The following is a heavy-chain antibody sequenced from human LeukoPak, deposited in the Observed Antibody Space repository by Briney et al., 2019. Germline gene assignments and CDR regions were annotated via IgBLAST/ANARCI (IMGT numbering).Heavy chain of an antibody. J-gene: IGHJ3*02. V-gene: IGHV3-7*01. CDR3: ARGRNPFDI. CDR1: GFTFSSYW. Sequence: GGSLRLSCAASGFTFSSYWMRWVRQAPGKGLEWVANIKQDGSDKYCVDSVKGRFTISRDNAKDSLYLQMNSLRADDTALYYCARGRNPFDIWGQGTMLTVSS. D-gene: IGHD1-14*01. CDR2: IKQDGSDK.